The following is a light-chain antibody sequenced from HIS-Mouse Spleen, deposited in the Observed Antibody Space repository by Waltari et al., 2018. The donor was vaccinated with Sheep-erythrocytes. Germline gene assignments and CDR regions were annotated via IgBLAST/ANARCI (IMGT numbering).Light chain of an antibody. CDR2: EGS. J-gene: IGLJ3*02. CDR1: SSDVGRYNL. V-gene: IGLV2-23*01. Sequence: SALTQPASVSGSPGQSITISCTGTSSDVGRYNLVPWYQQHPGNAPQLLIYEGSKRPSGVSNRFSGSKSGNTASLTISGLQAEDEADYYCCSYAGSSTPWVFGGGTKLTVL. CDR3: CSYAGSSTPWV.